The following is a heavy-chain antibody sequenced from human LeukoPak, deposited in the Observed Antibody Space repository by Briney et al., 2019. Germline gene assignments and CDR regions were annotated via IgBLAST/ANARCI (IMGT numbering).Heavy chain of an antibody. D-gene: IGHD3-22*01. V-gene: IGHV3-20*04. CDR2: INWNGGST. CDR1: GFTFDNYG. Sequence: GGSLKLSCAASGFTFDNYGMSWVRQAPGKGLEWVSGINWNGGSTGYADSVKGRFTISRDNAKNSLYLQMNSLRAEDTALYYCARIDTYYYDSSGYYSAFDIWGQGTIVTVSS. J-gene: IGHJ3*02. CDR3: ARIDTYYYDSSGYYSAFDI.